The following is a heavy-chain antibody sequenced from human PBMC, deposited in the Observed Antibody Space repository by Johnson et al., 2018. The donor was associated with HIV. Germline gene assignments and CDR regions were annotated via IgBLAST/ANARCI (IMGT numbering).Heavy chain of an antibody. J-gene: IGHJ3*02. CDR2: ISGDGSSS. CDR1: GFTISTFW. Sequence: MLLVESGGALVQPGGSLRLSCEVSGFTISTFWMHWVRQVPGKGLMWVSRISGDGSSSSYADSVKGRFTISRDNAKNTLYLQLNSLRAEDTAVYYCAKDCGRWLQSDAFDIWGQGTMVTVSS. CDR3: AKDCGRWLQSDAFDI. D-gene: IGHD5-24*01. V-gene: IGHV3-74*01.